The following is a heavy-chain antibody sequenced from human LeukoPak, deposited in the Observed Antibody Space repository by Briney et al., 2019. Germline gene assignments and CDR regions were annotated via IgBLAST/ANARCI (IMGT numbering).Heavy chain of an antibody. Sequence: GGSLRLSCAGTGFTFSTYSMNWVRQTPDKGLEWVSSVSSDSHFFYADSVESRFTISRDNANNSLYSEINSLRPEDTAVYYCAKGITMVRGVITPIDYWGQGTLVTVSS. CDR1: GFTFSTYS. CDR2: VSSDSHF. D-gene: IGHD3-10*01. V-gene: IGHV3-21*06. CDR3: AKGITMVRGVITPIDY. J-gene: IGHJ4*02.